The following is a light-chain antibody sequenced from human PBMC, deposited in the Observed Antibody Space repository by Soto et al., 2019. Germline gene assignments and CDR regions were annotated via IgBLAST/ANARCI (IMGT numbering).Light chain of an antibody. J-gene: IGKJ1*01. CDR3: QQYNGYSQT. CDR1: QSISAR. CDR2: DAS. V-gene: IGKV1-5*01. Sequence: IHMTQSPSSLSASVGDRVTITCRASQSISARSAWYQLKPGKAPKLLISDASNLERGVPSTFSGSGSGTEFTLTISTLQPDDFATYYCQQYNGYSQTFGQGTKVDIK.